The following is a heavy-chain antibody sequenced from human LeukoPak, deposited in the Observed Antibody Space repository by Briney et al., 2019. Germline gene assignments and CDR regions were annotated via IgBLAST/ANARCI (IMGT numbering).Heavy chain of an antibody. J-gene: IGHJ5*02. CDR1: GFTFNNYA. CDR3: AKDSSGSRPYNWFDP. V-gene: IGHV3-23*01. CDR2: ISGSGVYT. Sequence: GGSLRLSCGASGFTFNNYAMTWVRQAPGKGLEWVSSISGSGVYTFYADSVMGRFTISRDNSKNTLFLQMNSLRAEDTAVYYCAKDSSGSRPYNWFDPWGQGTLVTVSS. D-gene: IGHD6-13*01.